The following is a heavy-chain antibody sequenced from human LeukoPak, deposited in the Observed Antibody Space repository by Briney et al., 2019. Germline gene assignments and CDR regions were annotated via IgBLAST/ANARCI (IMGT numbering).Heavy chain of an antibody. Sequence: ASVKVSCKASGYAFTGYYMHWVRRAPGQGLEWMGWINPNSGGTNYAQKFQGWVTMTRDTSISTAYMELSRLRSDDTAVYYCARDRGDQLYDYWGQGTLVTVSS. D-gene: IGHD4-17*01. V-gene: IGHV1-2*04. CDR3: ARDRGDQLYDY. J-gene: IGHJ4*02. CDR2: INPNSGGT. CDR1: GYAFTGYY.